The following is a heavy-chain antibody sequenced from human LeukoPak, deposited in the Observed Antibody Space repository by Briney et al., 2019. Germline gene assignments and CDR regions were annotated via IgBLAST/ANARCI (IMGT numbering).Heavy chain of an antibody. Sequence: GGSLRLSCAASGFTFSSYSMNWVRQAPGKGLGWVSSISSSSSYIYYADSVKGRFTISRDNAKNSLYLQMNSLRAEDTAVYYCARTRRDGYNTPPDYWGQGTLVTVSS. D-gene: IGHD5-24*01. CDR2: ISSSSSYI. CDR1: GFTFSSYS. V-gene: IGHV3-21*01. J-gene: IGHJ4*02. CDR3: ARTRRDGYNTPPDY.